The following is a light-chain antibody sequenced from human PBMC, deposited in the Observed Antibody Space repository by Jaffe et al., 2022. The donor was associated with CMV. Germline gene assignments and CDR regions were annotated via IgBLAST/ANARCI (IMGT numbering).Light chain of an antibody. CDR1: QGISTY. J-gene: IGKJ1*01. CDR2: EAS. CDR3: QQSNNYPRT. V-gene: IGKV1-16*02. Sequence: DIQMTQSPSSLSASVGDRVTITCRASQGISTYLTWFQQKPGKAPKSLIYEASKLQSGVPSKFNGSGSGTDFTLTISSLQPEDFATYYCQQSNNYPRTFGQGTKVEIK.